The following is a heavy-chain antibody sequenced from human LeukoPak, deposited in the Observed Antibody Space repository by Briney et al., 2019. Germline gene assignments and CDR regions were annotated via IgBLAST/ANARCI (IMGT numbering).Heavy chain of an antibody. Sequence: GGSLRLSCAASGFTFSSYAMHWVRQAPGKGLEWVAIISYDGSSKNYADSVMARFTISRDNSKNTLYLHMNSLRTEDTAVYYCARGPHIKPAAGDAFDIWGQGTMVTVSS. J-gene: IGHJ3*02. D-gene: IGHD6-13*01. CDR2: ISYDGSSK. CDR1: GFTFSSYA. CDR3: ARGPHIKPAAGDAFDI. V-gene: IGHV3-30*04.